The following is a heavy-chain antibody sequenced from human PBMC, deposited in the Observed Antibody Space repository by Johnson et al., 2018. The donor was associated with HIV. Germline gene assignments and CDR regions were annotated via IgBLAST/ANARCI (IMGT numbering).Heavy chain of an antibody. V-gene: IGHV3-30*03. CDR3: ARNLGESESEEWASDYYDFDI. CDR1: GFTFSSYG. D-gene: IGHD3-3*01. J-gene: IGHJ3*02. Sequence: VQLVESGGGLVQPGRSLRLSCVVSGFTFSSYGMHWVRQAPGKGLEWVAFISNDGSDKYYPDSVKGRFTISRDNSKNTLFLQMNSLRAEDTALYYCARNLGESESEEWASDYYDFDIWGQGTMVTVSS. CDR2: ISNDGSDK.